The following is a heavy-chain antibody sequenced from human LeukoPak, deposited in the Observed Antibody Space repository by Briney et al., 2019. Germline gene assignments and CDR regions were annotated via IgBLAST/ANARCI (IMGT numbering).Heavy chain of an antibody. CDR2: IYYSGST. D-gene: IGHD3-10*01. V-gene: IGHV4-59*08. CDR3: ARHPYGSGSCDY. CDR1: GGSISSYY. J-gene: IGHJ4*02. Sequence: TSETLSLTCTVSGGSISSYYWSWIRQPPGKGLEWIGYIYYSGSTNYNPSLKSRVTISVDTSKNQFSPKLNSVTAADTAVYYCARHPYGSGSCDYWGQGTLVTVSS.